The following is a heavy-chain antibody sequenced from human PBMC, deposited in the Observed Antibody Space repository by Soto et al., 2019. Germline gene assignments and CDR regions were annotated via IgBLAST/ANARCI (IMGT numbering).Heavy chain of an antibody. CDR3: VRDPQRNDY. J-gene: IGHJ4*02. V-gene: IGHV1-18*04. CDR1: GYDFSSYG. CDR2: ISASNGNR. Sequence: QVQLVQSGAEVKKPGASVKVSCKASGYDFSSYGISWVRQAPGQGLEWMGWISASNGNRDYAQQFQGRVTMTSDTSRSAAYMELRSLRSGDTAVYYCVRDPQRNDYWGQGTLVNVSS. D-gene: IGHD2-2*01.